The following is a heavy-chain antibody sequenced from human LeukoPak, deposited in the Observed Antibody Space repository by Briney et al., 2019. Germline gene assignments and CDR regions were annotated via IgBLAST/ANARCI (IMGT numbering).Heavy chain of an antibody. V-gene: IGHV4-61*02. CDR1: GGSIISGSYY. D-gene: IGHD6-13*01. CDR2: VYTSGST. J-gene: IGHJ3*02. CDR3: ARGGSWYDAFDI. Sequence: SETLSLTCTVSGGSIISGSYYRSWIRQPAGKGLECIGRVYTSGSTNYNPSLKSRATISVDTSKNKFFLKLNSVNPADTSGYNCARGGSWYDAFDIWGQETMVTVSS.